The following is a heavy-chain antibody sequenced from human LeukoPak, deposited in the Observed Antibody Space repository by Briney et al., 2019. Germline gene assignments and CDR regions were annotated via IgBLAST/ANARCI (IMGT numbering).Heavy chain of an antibody. CDR1: GFTFSNYG. V-gene: IGHV3-30*18. CDR3: AKGVVAATNAAYYGMDV. CDR2: ISYDESDK. J-gene: IGHJ6*02. D-gene: IGHD2-15*01. Sequence: GGSLRLSCAASGFTFSNYGMHWVRQAPGKGLQWVAVISYDESDKYYADSGKGRFTISRDSSKNTLYLQMNSLRPEDTAVYYCAKGVVAATNAAYYGMDVWGQGTTVTVSS.